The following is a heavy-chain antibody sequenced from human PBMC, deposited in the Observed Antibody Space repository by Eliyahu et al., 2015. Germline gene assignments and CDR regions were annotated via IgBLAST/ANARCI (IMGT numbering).Heavy chain of an antibody. D-gene: IGHD2-21*02. J-gene: IGHJ4*02. CDR1: GGTLSTYT. V-gene: IGHV1-69*02. CDR2: IIPILGIP. CDR3: AKMAAYCGGDCYSEDY. Sequence: EVKKPGSSVKVSCKASGGTLSTYTISWVRRAPGQGLEWMGRIIPILGIPNYARKFQGRVTITADKSTNTAYMELSHPGAEDPAVYYCAKMAAYCGGDCYSEDYWGQGTLVTVSS.